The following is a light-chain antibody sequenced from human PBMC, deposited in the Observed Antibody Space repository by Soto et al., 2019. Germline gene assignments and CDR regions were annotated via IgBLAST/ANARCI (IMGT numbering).Light chain of an antibody. CDR2: KAS. CDR1: QSISGW. Sequence: DIQMTQSPSTLSASVGDRVTTTCRASQSISGWLAWYPQKPGKAPKLLIYKASSLESGVPSRFSGSGSGTEFTLTISSLQPDDFATYYCQQYHNSGSWTFGQGPKVDIK. V-gene: IGKV1-5*03. J-gene: IGKJ1*01. CDR3: QQYHNSGSWT.